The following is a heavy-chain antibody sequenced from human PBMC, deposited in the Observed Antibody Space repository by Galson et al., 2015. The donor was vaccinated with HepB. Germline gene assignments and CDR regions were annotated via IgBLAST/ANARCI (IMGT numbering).Heavy chain of an antibody. CDR2: IKQDGSEK. CDR1: GFTFSSYW. Sequence: SLRLSCATSGFTFSSYWMSWVRQAPGKGLEWVANIKQDGSEKYYVDSVKGRFTISRDNAKNSLYLRMNSLRAEDTAVYYCARVQSNDYGDYGAWDWFDPWGQGTLVTVSS. J-gene: IGHJ5*02. CDR3: ARVQSNDYGDYGAWDWFDP. D-gene: IGHD4-17*01. V-gene: IGHV3-7*03.